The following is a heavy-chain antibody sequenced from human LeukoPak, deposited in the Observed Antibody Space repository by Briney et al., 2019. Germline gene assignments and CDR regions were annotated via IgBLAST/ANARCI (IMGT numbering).Heavy chain of an antibody. V-gene: IGHV1-8*01. Sequence: GASVKVSCKASGYTFTSYDINWVRQATGQGLEWMGWMNPNSGNTGYAQKFQGRVTMTRNTSIGTAYMELSSLRSEDTAVYYCARGRHSTRAWIQLWKDAFDIWGQGTMVTVSS. J-gene: IGHJ3*02. CDR3: ARGRHSTRAWIQLWKDAFDI. CDR2: MNPNSGNT. D-gene: IGHD5-18*01. CDR1: GYTFTSYD.